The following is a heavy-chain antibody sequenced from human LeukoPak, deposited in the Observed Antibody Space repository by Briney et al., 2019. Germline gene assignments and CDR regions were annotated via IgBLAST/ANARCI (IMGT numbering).Heavy chain of an antibody. CDR2: IYPGDSDT. CDR1: GYSFTSYW. J-gene: IGHJ1*01. CDR3: ARPAGIAARPEYFQN. V-gene: IGHV5-51*01. D-gene: IGHD6-6*01. Sequence: GESLKISCKGAGYSFTSYWIGWVRQMPGKGLEWMGIIYPGDSDTRYSPSFQGHVTISADKSISTAYLPWSSLKASDTAMYYCARPAGIAARPEYFQNWGQGTLVTVSS.